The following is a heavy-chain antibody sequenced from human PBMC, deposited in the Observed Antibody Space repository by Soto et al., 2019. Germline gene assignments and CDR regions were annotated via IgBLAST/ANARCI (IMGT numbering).Heavy chain of an antibody. CDR2: IIPIFGTE. V-gene: IGHV1-69*01. D-gene: IGHD3-10*01. CDR1: GGTFSSYG. Sequence: QVQLVQSGAEVKKPGSTVKVSCKSSGGTFSSYGISWVRQAPGQGLEWMGGIIPIFGTEKYAQKFQGRVTITAAASTNTGYMELSRLRSDDTAAYYCTRELREAAYYYGMDVWGQGTTVTVSS. CDR3: TRELREAAYYYGMDV. J-gene: IGHJ6*02.